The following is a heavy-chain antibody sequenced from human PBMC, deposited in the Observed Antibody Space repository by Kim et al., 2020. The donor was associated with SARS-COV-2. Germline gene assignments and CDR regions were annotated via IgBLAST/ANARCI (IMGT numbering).Heavy chain of an antibody. CDR1: GFTFSSYA. V-gene: IGHV3-30*04. CDR2: ISYDGSNK. D-gene: IGHD3-9*01. CDR3: ARDLGHLLRYFDWSTKRNPDY. J-gene: IGHJ4*02. Sequence: GGSLRLFCAASGFTFSSYAMHWVRQAPGKGLEWVAVISYDGSNKYYADYVKGRFTISRDNSKNTLYLQMNSLRAEDTAVYYCARDLGHLLRYFDWSTKRNPDYWGQGTLVTVSS.